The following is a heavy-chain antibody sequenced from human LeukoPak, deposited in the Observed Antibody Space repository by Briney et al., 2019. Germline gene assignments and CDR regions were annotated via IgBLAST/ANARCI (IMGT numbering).Heavy chain of an antibody. J-gene: IGHJ1*01. V-gene: IGHV1-18*01. CDR3: ARDDYGDYVSYFLH. D-gene: IGHD4-17*01. Sequence: ASVKVSCKASGYTFTNYGISWMRQAPGHGPEWMGWISAYNGKTNYAQKVQGRVTMTTDTSTSTAYMELRSLRSDGTAVYYCARDDYGDYVSYFLHWGQGTLVIVSS. CDR1: GYTFTNYG. CDR2: ISAYNGKT.